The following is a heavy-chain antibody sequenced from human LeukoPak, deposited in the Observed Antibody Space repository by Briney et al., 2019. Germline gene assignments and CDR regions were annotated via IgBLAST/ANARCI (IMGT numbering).Heavy chain of an antibody. CDR2: ISAYNGNT. CDR1: GHTFTSYG. V-gene: IGHV1-18*01. J-gene: IGHJ4*02. CDR3: AREGPRSGYYYRDFDF. D-gene: IGHD3-22*01. Sequence: ASVKVSCKASGHTFTSYGISWVRQAPRQGLEWMGWISAYNGNTNYAQKFLGRVTMSTDTSTSTAYMELRSLRSDDTAVYYCAREGPRSGYYYRDFDFWGQGTLVTVSS.